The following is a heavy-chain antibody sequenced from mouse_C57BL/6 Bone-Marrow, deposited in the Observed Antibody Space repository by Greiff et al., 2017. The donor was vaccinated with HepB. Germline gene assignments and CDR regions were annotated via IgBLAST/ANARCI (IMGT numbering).Heavy chain of an antibody. CDR3: ASTRDSSGYGFAY. D-gene: IGHD3-2*02. J-gene: IGHJ3*01. CDR1: GYTFTDYY. V-gene: IGHV1-19*01. CDR2: INPYNGGT. Sequence: EVKLQQSGPVLVKPGASVKMSCKASGYTFTDYYMNWVKQSHGKSLEWIGVINPYNGGTSYNQKFKGKATLTVDKSSSTAYMELNSLTSEDSAVYYCASTRDSSGYGFAYWGQGTLVTVSA.